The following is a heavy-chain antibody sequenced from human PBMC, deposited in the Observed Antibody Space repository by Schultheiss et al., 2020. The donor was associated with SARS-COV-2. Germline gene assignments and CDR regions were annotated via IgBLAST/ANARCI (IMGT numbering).Heavy chain of an antibody. D-gene: IGHD3-10*01. V-gene: IGHV4-39*01. CDR2: IYYSGST. Sequence: SQTLSPTCPVSGGSISSSSYYWGWIPQPPGTGLEWIGSIYYSGSTYYNPSLKSRVTISVDTSKNQFSLKLTSVTAADAAVYYCARQYYYGSGSYWVSYYYYMDVWGKGTAGTVSS. CDR3: ARQYYYGSGSYWVSYYYYMDV. J-gene: IGHJ6*03. CDR1: GGSISSSSYY.